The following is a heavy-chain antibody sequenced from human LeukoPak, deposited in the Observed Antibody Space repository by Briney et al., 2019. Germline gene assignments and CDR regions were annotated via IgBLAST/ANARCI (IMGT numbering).Heavy chain of an antibody. Sequence: GGSLRLSCAASGFTFSSYGMHWVRQAPGKGLEWVAFIRYDGSNKYYADSVKGRFTISRDNSKNTLYLQMNSLRAEDTAVYYCAKDFFFSAAGTSSFDYGGRGPRVPVSS. J-gene: IGHJ4*02. V-gene: IGHV3-30*02. CDR3: AKDFFFSAAGTSSFDY. D-gene: IGHD1-1*01. CDR1: GFTFSSYG. CDR2: IRYDGSNK.